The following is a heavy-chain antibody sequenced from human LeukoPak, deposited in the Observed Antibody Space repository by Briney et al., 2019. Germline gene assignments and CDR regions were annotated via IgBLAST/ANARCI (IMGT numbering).Heavy chain of an antibody. CDR2: VFYTGST. CDR3: ARDGGPLYHTGTGYYRAFDI. Sequence: SETLSLTCTVSGDSMTDCFWSWIRQPPGKGPEYIGDVFYTGSTKYNPSLKSRVSISVNTSKKQFSLNLRSVTAADTAVYYCARDGGPLYHTGTGYYRAFDIWGPGTMVAVSP. CDR1: GDSMTDCF. J-gene: IGHJ3*02. V-gene: IGHV4-59*01. D-gene: IGHD3-9*01.